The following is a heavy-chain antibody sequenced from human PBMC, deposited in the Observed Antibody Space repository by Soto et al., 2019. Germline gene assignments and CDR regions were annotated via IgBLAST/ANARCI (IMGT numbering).Heavy chain of an antibody. V-gene: IGHV4-39*01. CDR2: IYYSGST. CDR1: GGSISSSSYY. CDR3: ASGYVVVVAATSTQFDY. J-gene: IGHJ4*02. D-gene: IGHD2-15*01. Sequence: QLQLQESGPGLVKPSETLSLTCTVSGGSISSSSYYWGWIRQPPGKGLEWIGSIYYSGSTYYNPSLKSRVNISVDTSKNQFSLKLSSVTAADTAVYYCASGYVVVVAATSTQFDYWGQGTLVTVSS.